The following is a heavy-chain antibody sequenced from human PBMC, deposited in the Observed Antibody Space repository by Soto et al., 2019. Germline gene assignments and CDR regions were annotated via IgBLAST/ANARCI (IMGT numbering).Heavy chain of an antibody. J-gene: IGHJ5*02. CDR2: IYWDDDK. D-gene: IGHD3-10*01. V-gene: IGHV2-5*02. CDR1: GFSLSTSGVG. Sequence: QITLKESGPPLVEPTQTLTLTCAFSGFSLSTSGVGVGWIRQSPGKALEWLAFIYWDDDKRYSPSLKTRLTIFKDTSKNHVILIMTNMDPVDTATYYCAYRQEFRGSWDSGWLDPWGQGTLVTVSS. CDR3: AYRQEFRGSWDSGWLDP.